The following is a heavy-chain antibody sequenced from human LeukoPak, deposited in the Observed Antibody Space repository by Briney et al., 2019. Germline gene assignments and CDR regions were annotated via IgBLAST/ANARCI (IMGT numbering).Heavy chain of an antibody. J-gene: IGHJ5*02. V-gene: IGHV1-69*04. D-gene: IGHD6-25*01. Sequence: SVKVSCKXSGGTFSSYTISWVRQAPGQGLEWMGRIIPILGIANYAQKFQGRVTITADKSTSTAYMELSSLRSEDTAVYYCARDPTPPAGGKGFDPWGQGTLVTVSS. CDR1: GGTFSSYT. CDR3: ARDPTPPAGGKGFDP. CDR2: IIPILGIA.